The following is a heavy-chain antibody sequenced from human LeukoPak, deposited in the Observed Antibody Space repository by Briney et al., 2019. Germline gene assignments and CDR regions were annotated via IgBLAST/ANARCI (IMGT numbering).Heavy chain of an antibody. V-gene: IGHV1-46*01. CDR2: SNPTGSST. CDR1: GYTFTNYY. Sequence: RASVKVSCKASGYTFTNYYMHWVRQAPGQGLEWMGLSNPTGSSTNYAQKFRGRVTMTRDTSTTTVYMELSSLRSEDTAVYYCARHEFDSGSLPYFDYWGQGILVTVSS. J-gene: IGHJ4*02. D-gene: IGHD3-10*01. CDR3: ARHEFDSGSLPYFDY.